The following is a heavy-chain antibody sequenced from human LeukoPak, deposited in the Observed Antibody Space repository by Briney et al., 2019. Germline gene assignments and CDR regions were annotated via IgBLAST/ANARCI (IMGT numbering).Heavy chain of an antibody. CDR3: ARDPGPGPYCSGGSCYLDAFDI. Sequence: PSQTLSLTCTVSGGSISSGGYYWSWIRQHPGKGLEWIGYIYYSGSTYYNPSLKSRVTISVDTSKNQFSLKLSSVTAADTAVYYCARDPGPGPYCSGGSCYLDAFDIWGQGTMVTVSS. CDR1: GGSISSGGYY. J-gene: IGHJ3*02. D-gene: IGHD2-15*01. V-gene: IGHV4-31*03. CDR2: IYYSGST.